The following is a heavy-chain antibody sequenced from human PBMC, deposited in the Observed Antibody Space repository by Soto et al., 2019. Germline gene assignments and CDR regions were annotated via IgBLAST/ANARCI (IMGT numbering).Heavy chain of an antibody. CDR3: ATAIPLWSTRPDAY. D-gene: IGHD2-21*01. J-gene: IGHJ4*02. Sequence: QVQLVESGGGVVQPGRSLRLSCAASGFTFRNFDMHWVRQAPGKGLEWVALISYDERKTFYADSVKGRFTISRDNSENTQYLQMSSLRGEDSAVYFCATAIPLWSTRPDAYWGQGTLVTVSS. V-gene: IGHV3-30*03. CDR1: GFTFRNFD. CDR2: ISYDERKT.